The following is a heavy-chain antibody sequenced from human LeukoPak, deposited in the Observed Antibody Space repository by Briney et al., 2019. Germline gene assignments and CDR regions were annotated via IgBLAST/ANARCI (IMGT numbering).Heavy chain of an antibody. D-gene: IGHD4-17*01. Sequence: GGTLRLSCAASGFTFSSYGMSWVRQAPGKGLEWVSAISGSGGSTYYADSVKGRFTISRDNSKNTLYLQMNSLRAEDTAVYYCASCYGDTDYFDYWGQGTLVTVSS. CDR2: ISGSGGST. J-gene: IGHJ4*02. CDR1: GFTFSSYG. V-gene: IGHV3-23*01. CDR3: ASCYGDTDYFDY.